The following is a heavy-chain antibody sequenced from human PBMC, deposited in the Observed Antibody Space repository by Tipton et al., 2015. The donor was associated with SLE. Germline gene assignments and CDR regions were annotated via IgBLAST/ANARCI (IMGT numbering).Heavy chain of an antibody. Sequence: TLSLTCTVSGGSISSHYWSWIRQPPGKGLEWIGYIYYSGSTNYNPSLKSRVTISVDTSKNQFSLKLNSVTAADTAVYYCAGYYYDSSVGAFDIWGQGTMVTVSS. CDR3: AGYYYDSSVGAFDI. CDR1: GGSISSHY. J-gene: IGHJ3*02. CDR2: IYYSGST. V-gene: IGHV4-59*11. D-gene: IGHD3-22*01.